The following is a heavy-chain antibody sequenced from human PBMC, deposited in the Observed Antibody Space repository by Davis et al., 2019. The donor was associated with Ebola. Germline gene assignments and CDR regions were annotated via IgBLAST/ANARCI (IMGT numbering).Heavy chain of an antibody. D-gene: IGHD4-17*01. Sequence: MPSETLSLTCTVSGGSISSRSYYWGWIRQPPGKGLEWIGTIYYSGATYYNPSLKSRVSISVDTSKNQFSLKLSSVTAADTAVYYCARDYYGDYVFDYWGQGTLVTVSS. V-gene: IGHV4-39*01. CDR2: IYYSGAT. J-gene: IGHJ4*02. CDR3: ARDYYGDYVFDY. CDR1: GGSISSRSYY.